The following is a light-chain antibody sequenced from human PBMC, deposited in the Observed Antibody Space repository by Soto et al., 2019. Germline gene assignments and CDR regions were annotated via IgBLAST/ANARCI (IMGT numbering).Light chain of an antibody. CDR1: SSDVGGYNY. CDR2: DVS. Sequence: QSALTQPASVSGSPGQSITISCTGTSSDVGGYNYVSWYQQHPGKAPKLMIYDVSNRPSGVSNRFSGSKSGNTASLTISGLQAEDEAEYYCSSYTSSSTLFVGGTKLHVL. CDR3: SSYTSSSTL. J-gene: IGLJ2*01. V-gene: IGLV2-14*01.